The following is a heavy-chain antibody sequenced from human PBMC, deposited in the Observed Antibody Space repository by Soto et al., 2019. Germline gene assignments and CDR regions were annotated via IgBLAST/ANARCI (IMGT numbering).Heavy chain of an antibody. V-gene: IGHV1-69*01. J-gene: IGHJ6*02. CDR3: ARSQGSSTSLEIYYYYYYGMDV. D-gene: IGHD2-2*01. CDR2: IIPITATA. CDR1: GGTFGSYA. Sequence: QVQLVQSGAEVKTPGSSVKVSCKASGGTFGSYAISWVRQAPGQGLEWMGGIIPITATANYAQKFQGRVTITADESTSTASMQLSSLRSEDTAVYYCARSQGSSTSLEIYYYYYYGMDVWGQGTRVTVSS.